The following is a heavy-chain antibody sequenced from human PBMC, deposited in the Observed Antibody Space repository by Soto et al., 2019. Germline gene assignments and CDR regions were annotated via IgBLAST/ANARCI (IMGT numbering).Heavy chain of an antibody. CDR1: GFTFSSYG. D-gene: IGHD6-6*01. J-gene: IGHJ6*02. CDR3: ARRTSSSSYSGMDV. Sequence: PGGSLRLSCAASGFTFSSYGMHWVRQAPGKGLEWVAVISYDGSNKYYADSVKGRFTISRDNSKNTLYLQMNSLRAEDTAMYYCARRTSSSSYSGMDVWGQGTTVTVSS. CDR2: ISYDGSNK. V-gene: IGHV3-30*03.